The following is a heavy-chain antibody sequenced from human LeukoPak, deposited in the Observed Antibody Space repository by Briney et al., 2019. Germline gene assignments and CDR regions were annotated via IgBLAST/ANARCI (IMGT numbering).Heavy chain of an antibody. D-gene: IGHD3-3*01. J-gene: IGHJ6*02. CDR2: IKQDGSEK. Sequence: GGSLRLSCAASGFTFSSYWMSWVRQAPGKGLEWVANIKQDGSEKYYVDSVKGRFTISRDNAKNSLYLQMNSLRAEDTAVYYCARVFKDFWSGYDYYYGMDVWGRGTTVTVSS. CDR1: GFTFSSYW. V-gene: IGHV3-7*01. CDR3: ARVFKDFWSGYDYYYGMDV.